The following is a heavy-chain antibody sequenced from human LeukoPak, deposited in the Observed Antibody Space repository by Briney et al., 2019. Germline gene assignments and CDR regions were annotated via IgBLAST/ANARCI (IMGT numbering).Heavy chain of an antibody. J-gene: IGHJ4*02. CDR1: GGSISSGTYY. Sequence: SETLSLTCTVSGGSISSGTYYWSWIRQPAGKGLEWIGRIYTSGSTNYNSSLKSRVTISVDTSKNQFSLKLSSVTAADTAVYYCAREDDSSGYYSLPFDYWGQGTLVTVSS. D-gene: IGHD3-22*01. V-gene: IGHV4-61*02. CDR3: AREDDSSGYYSLPFDY. CDR2: IYTSGST.